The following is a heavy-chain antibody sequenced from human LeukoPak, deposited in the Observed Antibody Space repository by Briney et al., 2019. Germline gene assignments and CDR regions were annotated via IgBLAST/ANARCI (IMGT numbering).Heavy chain of an antibody. V-gene: IGHV3-11*04. CDR3: ARDVTMVRGDDY. CDR2: ISSSGSTI. Sequence: GGSLRLSCPASGFSFSDYYMSWIRQAPGKGLEWVSYISSSGSTIYYADSVKGRFTISRDNAKNSLYLQMNSLRAEDTAVYYCARDVTMVRGDDYWGQGTLVTVPS. CDR1: GFSFSDYY. D-gene: IGHD3-10*01. J-gene: IGHJ4*02.